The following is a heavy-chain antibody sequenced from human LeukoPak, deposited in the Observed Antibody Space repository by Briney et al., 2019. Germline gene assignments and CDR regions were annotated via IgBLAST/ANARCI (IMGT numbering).Heavy chain of an antibody. V-gene: IGHV3-30*03. Sequence: GGSLRLSCAASGFTFSSYGMHWVRQAPGKGLEWVAVISYDGSNKYYADSVKGRFTISRDNSKNTLYLQMNSLRDEDTAVYYCARDNGWNYLVYWGQGAQVIVSS. CDR3: ARDNGWNYLVY. J-gene: IGHJ4*02. D-gene: IGHD6-19*01. CDR1: GFTFSSYG. CDR2: ISYDGSNK.